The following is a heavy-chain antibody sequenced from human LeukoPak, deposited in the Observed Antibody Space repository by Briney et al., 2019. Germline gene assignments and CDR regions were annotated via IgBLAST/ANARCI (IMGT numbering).Heavy chain of an antibody. J-gene: IGHJ1*01. D-gene: IGHD6-13*01. Sequence: KPSETLSLTCAVYGGSFSGYYWSWIRQPPGKGLEWIGEINHSGSTNYNPSLKSRVTISVDTSKNQFSLKLSSVTAADTAVYYCASSNSSSWYAEYFQHWGQGTLVTVSS. CDR3: ASSNSSSWYAEYFQH. V-gene: IGHV4-34*01. CDR2: INHSGST. CDR1: GGSFSGYY.